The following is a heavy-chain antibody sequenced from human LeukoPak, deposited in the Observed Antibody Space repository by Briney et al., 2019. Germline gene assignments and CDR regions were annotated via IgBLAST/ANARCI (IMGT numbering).Heavy chain of an antibody. J-gene: IGHJ4*02. D-gene: IGHD2-2*01. Sequence: GASVTVSCKASGGTFSSYAISWVRQAPGQGLEWMGGIIPIFGTANYAQKFQGRVTITADESTSTAYMELSSLRSEDTAVYYCARFRYCSSTSCYAFDYWGQGTLVTVSS. CDR2: IIPIFGTA. V-gene: IGHV1-69*13. CDR1: GGTFSSYA. CDR3: ARFRYCSSTSCYAFDY.